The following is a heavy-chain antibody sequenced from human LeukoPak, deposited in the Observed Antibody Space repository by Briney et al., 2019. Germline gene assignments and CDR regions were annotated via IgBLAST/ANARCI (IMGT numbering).Heavy chain of an antibody. CDR2: ISSNGGST. J-gene: IGHJ6*03. D-gene: IGHD2-2*01. V-gene: IGHV3-64*01. CDR3: ARRGPEYQLLYLDV. CDR1: GFTFSSYA. Sequence: GGSLRLSCAASGFTFSSYAMHWVRQAQGQGLEYVSAISSNGGSTYYANSVKGRFTISRDNSRNTLYLQMGSLRAEDMAVYYCARRGPEYQLLYLDVWGKGTTVTVSS.